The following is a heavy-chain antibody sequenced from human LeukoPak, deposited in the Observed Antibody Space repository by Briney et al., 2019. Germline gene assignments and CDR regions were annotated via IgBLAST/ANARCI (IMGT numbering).Heavy chain of an antibody. J-gene: IGHJ2*01. V-gene: IGHV3-9*01. CDR1: GFTFDDYA. CDR3: AKPTTAPNWYFDL. CDR2: ISWNSGSI. Sequence: GRSLRLSCAASGFTFDDYAMHWVRQAPGKGLEWVSGISWNSGSIGYADSVKGRFTISRDNAKNSLYLQMNSLRAEDTALYYCAKPTTAPNWYFDLWGRGTLVTVSS. D-gene: IGHD2-21*02.